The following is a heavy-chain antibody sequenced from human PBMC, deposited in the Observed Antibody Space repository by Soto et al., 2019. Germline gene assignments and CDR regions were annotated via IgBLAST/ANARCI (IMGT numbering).Heavy chain of an antibody. J-gene: IGHJ6*02. D-gene: IGHD3-10*01. CDR3: ARERYGSGTLRALPGLDV. V-gene: IGHV3-15*01. Sequence: GGSLRLSCAASGFTFSNAWMSWVRQAPGKGLEWVGRIKSKTDGGTTDYAAPVKGRFTISRDNSKNTLYLQMNSLRTEDTAVSYCARERYGSGTLRALPGLDVWGQGTTVTVSS. CDR2: IKSKTDGGTT. CDR1: GFTFSNAW.